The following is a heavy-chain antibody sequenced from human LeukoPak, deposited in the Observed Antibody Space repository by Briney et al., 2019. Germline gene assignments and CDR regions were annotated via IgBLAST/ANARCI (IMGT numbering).Heavy chain of an antibody. CDR2: ISWNSGSI. V-gene: IGHV3-9*01. D-gene: IGHD3-10*01. Sequence: PGGSLRLSCAASGFTFDDYAVHWVRQAPGKGLEWVSGISWNSGSIGYADSVKGRFTISRDNAKNSLYLQMNSLRAEDTALYYCAKLTMVRGGPSDYWGQGTLVTVSS. CDR1: GFTFDDYA. CDR3: AKLTMVRGGPSDY. J-gene: IGHJ4*02.